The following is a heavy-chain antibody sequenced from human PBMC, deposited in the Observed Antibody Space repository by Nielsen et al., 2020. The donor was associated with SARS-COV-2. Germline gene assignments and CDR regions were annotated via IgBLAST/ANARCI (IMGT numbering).Heavy chain of an antibody. CDR2: ISVNGNDA. D-gene: IGHD3-3*01. CDR3: ASGGQGKAVRSGLDL. J-gene: IGHJ3*01. V-gene: IGHV3-30-3*02. Sequence: GGSLRLSCVASRFSFRTHAMNWVRQAPGMGLEWVALISVNGNDARYADSVTGRFTISRDNVKNILYLQMNGVTTEDAATYFCASGGQGKAVRSGLDLWGQGTRVSVS. CDR1: RFSFRTHA.